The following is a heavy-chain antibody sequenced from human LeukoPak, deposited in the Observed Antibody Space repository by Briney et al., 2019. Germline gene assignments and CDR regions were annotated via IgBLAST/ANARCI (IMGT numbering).Heavy chain of an antibody. J-gene: IGHJ3*02. V-gene: IGHV4-61*01. Sequence: PSETLSLTCTVSGGSVSSGSYYWSWIRQPPGKGLEWIGYIYYSGSTNCNPSLKSRVTISVDTSKNQFSLKLSSVTAADTAVYYCAANPPLPTRYCSGGSCYSDAFDIWGQGTMVTVSS. CDR3: AANPPLPTRYCSGGSCYSDAFDI. CDR2: IYYSGST. D-gene: IGHD2-15*01. CDR1: GGSVSSGSYY.